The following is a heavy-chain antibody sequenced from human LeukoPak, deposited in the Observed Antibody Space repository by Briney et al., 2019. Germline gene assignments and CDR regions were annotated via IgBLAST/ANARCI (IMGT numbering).Heavy chain of an antibody. CDR3: SGYSYYFDY. CDR2: INPDGSEK. V-gene: IGHV3-7*01. Sequence: PGGSLRLSCAASGFNFSTPWMSWVRQAPGKGLEWVAKINPDGSEKYYVDSVEGRFTISRDNAKNSLYLQMNSLRAEDTAVYDSSGYSYYFDYWGQGTLVTVSS. J-gene: IGHJ4*02. CDR1: GFNFSTPW. D-gene: IGHD3-22*01.